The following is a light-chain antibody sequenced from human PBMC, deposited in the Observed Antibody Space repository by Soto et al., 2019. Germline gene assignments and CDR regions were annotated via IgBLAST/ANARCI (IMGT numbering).Light chain of an antibody. CDR2: RXS. Sequence: ESVLTQSPATLPVSLGERATLSXRASHSIITNLSWYQQRAGXAPKXXXDRXSTRASGSPARFSGSGSGTEFTLTISSLQPDDFASYYCQQCNSESQTFGQGTKVDI. J-gene: IGKJ1*01. CDR3: QQCNSESQT. CDR1: HSIITN. V-gene: IGKV3-15*01.